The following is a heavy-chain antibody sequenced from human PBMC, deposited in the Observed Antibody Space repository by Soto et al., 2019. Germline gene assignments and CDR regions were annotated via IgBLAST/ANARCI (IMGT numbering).Heavy chain of an antibody. Sequence: PSETLSLTCNVSGGSINSGGYYWGWIRQHPGKGLEWIGYIYYSGSTYYNPSLKSRVTISVDTSKNQFSLKLSSVTAADTAVYYCARALERQLWSPDYWGQGTLVTVSS. D-gene: IGHD5-18*01. CDR2: IYYSGST. CDR1: GGSINSGGYY. V-gene: IGHV4-31*03. CDR3: ARALERQLWSPDY. J-gene: IGHJ4*02.